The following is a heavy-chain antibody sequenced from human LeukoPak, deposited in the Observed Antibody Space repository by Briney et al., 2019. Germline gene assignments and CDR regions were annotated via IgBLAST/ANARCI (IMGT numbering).Heavy chain of an antibody. CDR2: IKQDGSEK. J-gene: IGHJ3*02. Sequence: HPGGSLRLSCVGSGFTFTTYWMSWVRQAPGKGLEWVANIKQDGSEKYYVDSVKGRFTISRDNAKNSLYLQMNSLRAEDTAVYYCARDRVLFGPYSWDAFDIWGQGTMVTVSS. CDR3: ARDRVLFGPYSWDAFDI. V-gene: IGHV3-7*01. CDR1: GFTFTTYW. D-gene: IGHD5-18*01.